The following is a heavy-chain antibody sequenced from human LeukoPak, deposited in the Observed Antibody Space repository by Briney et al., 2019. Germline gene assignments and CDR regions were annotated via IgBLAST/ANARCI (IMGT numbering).Heavy chain of an antibody. D-gene: IGHD2/OR15-2a*01. V-gene: IGHV3-7*01. Sequence: GGALRLSCAASGFTLSSYLMSWVRPAPGEGLEWVANIKQDGSEKYYVDSVKGRFIISRDNAKNLLYLQMNSLRAEDMAVYYCARDQQQNIVPDYWGQGTLVTVSS. CDR3: ARDQQQNIVPDY. CDR2: IKQDGSEK. J-gene: IGHJ4*02. CDR1: GFTLSSYL.